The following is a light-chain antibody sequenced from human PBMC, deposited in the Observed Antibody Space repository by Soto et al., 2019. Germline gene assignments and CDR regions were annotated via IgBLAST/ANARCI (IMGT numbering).Light chain of an antibody. CDR2: GAS. Sequence: EIVLTQSPGTLSLSPGERATLACRASQSVRSSYLAWYQQKPGQAPRLLIYGASTRATGIPDRFSGSGSGTDFTLPISRLEPEDFAVYYCQQYGSSPRFNFGPGTKVDIK. V-gene: IGKV3-20*01. J-gene: IGKJ3*01. CDR3: QQYGSSPRFN. CDR1: QSVRSSY.